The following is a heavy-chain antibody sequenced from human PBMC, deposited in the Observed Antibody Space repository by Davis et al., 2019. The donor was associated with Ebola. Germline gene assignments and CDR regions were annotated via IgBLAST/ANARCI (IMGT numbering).Heavy chain of an antibody. Sequence: GSLRLSCTVSGGSISSGNYWSWVRQPPEQGLEWIGEIYHTGSTNFNPSLKSRVTISVDTSKNQFSLKLSSVTAADTAVYYCARVRGYSGYRYYYYGMDVWGQGTTVTVSS. V-gene: IGHV4-4*02. D-gene: IGHD5-12*01. J-gene: IGHJ6*02. CDR1: GGSISSGNY. CDR3: ARVRGYSGYRYYYYGMDV. CDR2: IYHTGST.